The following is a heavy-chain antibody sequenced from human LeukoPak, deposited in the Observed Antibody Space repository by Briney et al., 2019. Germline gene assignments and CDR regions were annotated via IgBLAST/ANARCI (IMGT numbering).Heavy chain of an antibody. Sequence: GGSLRLSCAASGFTFSSYSMNWVRQAPGKGLEWVGFTRSKAYGGTTEYAASVKGRFTISRDDSKSIAYLQMNSLKTEDTAVYYCTRAWIAAAGFDYWGQGTLVTVSS. CDR3: TRAWIAAAGFDY. V-gene: IGHV3-49*04. D-gene: IGHD6-13*01. J-gene: IGHJ4*02. CDR2: TRSKAYGGTT. CDR1: GFTFSSYS.